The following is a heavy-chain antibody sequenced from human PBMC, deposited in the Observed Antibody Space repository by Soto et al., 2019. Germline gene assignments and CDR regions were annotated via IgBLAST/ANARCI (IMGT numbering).Heavy chain of an antibody. V-gene: IGHV3-23*01. CDR2: ISNSGDTI. Sequence: EVQLLESGGGLVQPGGSLRLSCVASGFTFSYYTMSWVRQAPGKGLEWVSGISNSGDTIYYADYVKGRFPISRDTSKNTLCPLTNSLRADDTAGYYCAVPVPAPPHYDYYDMDVCGQGTTVTVS. CDR1: GFTFSYYT. D-gene: IGHD2-2*01. CDR3: AVPVPAPPHYDYYDMDV. J-gene: IGHJ6*02.